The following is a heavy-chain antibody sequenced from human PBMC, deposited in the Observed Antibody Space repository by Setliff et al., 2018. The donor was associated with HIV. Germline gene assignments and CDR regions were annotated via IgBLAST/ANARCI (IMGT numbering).Heavy chain of an antibody. V-gene: IGHV1-69*13. Sequence: RASVKVSCKASGYTFTNYFVHWVRQAPGQGLEWMGGIIPIFNTANYAQKFQGRVTITADESTSTAYMELSSLRSEDTAVYYCARGGVYYYDSSGWSMDYWGQGTLVTVSS. J-gene: IGHJ4*02. CDR2: IIPIFNTA. CDR1: GYTFTNYF. D-gene: IGHD3-22*01. CDR3: ARGGVYYYDSSGWSMDY.